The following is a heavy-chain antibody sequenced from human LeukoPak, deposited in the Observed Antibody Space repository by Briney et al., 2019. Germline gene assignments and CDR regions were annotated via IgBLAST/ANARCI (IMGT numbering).Heavy chain of an antibody. Sequence: GGSLRLSCAASGFTFSGYAMSWVRQAPGKGLEWVSGVSGSGDNTYYADSVKGRFTVSRDNSKNTLYLQVNSLRAEDTAVYFCARDQSYTSSPYYFDYWGQGTLVTVSS. CDR1: GFTFSGYA. V-gene: IGHV3-23*01. CDR3: ARDQSYTSSPYYFDY. J-gene: IGHJ4*02. D-gene: IGHD6-6*01. CDR2: VSGSGDNT.